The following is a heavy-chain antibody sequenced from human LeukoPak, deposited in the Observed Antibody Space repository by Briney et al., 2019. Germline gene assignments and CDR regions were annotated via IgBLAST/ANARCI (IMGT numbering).Heavy chain of an antibody. V-gene: IGHV3-23*01. CDR1: GFTFSSYA. D-gene: IGHD3-9*01. CDR2: ISGSGGST. CDR3: AKELEELRYFDWFSMNFGY. Sequence: GGSLRLSCAASGFTFSSYAMSWVRQAPGKGLEWVSAISGSGGSTYYADSVKGRFTISRDNSKNTLYLQMNSLRAEDTAVYYCAKELEELRYFDWFSMNFGYWGQGTLVTVSS. J-gene: IGHJ4*02.